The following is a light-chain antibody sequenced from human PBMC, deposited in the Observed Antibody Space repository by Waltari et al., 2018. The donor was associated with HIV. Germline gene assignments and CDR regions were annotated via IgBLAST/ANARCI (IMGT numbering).Light chain of an antibody. CDR2: QDT. Sequence: SYELTQPPSVSVSPGQTASITCSGDELGVRYACWYPQKPGQSPLLVIYQDTKRPSGLPERFSGSNSGNTPALTISGTQAMDEADDYCPTRDSSTVVVGGGTKLTVL. V-gene: IGLV3-1*01. CDR1: ELGVRY. J-gene: IGLJ2*01. CDR3: PTRDSSTVV.